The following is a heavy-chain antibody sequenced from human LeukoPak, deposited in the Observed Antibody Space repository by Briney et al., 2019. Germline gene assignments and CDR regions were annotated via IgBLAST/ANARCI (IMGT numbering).Heavy chain of an antibody. V-gene: IGHV4-39*01. D-gene: IGHD3-10*01. CDR3: ARQSRKLLWFGELSRAFDI. Sequence: SETLSLTCTVSGGSISSSSYYWSWIRQPPGKGLEWIGEINHSGSTNYNPSLKSRVTISVDTSKNQFSLKLSSVTAADTAVYYCARQSRKLLWFGELSRAFDIWGQGTMVTVSS. CDR2: INHSGST. J-gene: IGHJ3*02. CDR1: GGSISSSSYY.